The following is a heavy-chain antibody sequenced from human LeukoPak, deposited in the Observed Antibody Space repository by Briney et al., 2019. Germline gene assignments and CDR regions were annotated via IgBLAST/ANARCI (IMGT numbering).Heavy chain of an antibody. D-gene: IGHD3-22*01. Sequence: SETLSLTCTVSGDSISSYYWSWFRQPPGKGLEWIGGRFPSGSIEYSVESRITISVDTSKNQVSLKLSSVTAADTAVYYCVREGYGSFGYYLDSWGQGTLVTVSS. CDR3: VREGYGSFGYYLDS. CDR1: GDSISSYY. J-gene: IGHJ4*02. CDR2: RFPSGSI. V-gene: IGHV4-4*09.